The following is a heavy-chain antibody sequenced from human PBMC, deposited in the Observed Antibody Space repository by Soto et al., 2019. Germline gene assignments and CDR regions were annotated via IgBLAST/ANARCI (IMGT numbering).Heavy chain of an antibody. CDR1: GDSVSSNSAA. V-gene: IGHV6-1*01. CDR3: ARGANSGSHNAIDY. J-gene: IGHJ4*02. D-gene: IGHD1-26*01. Sequence: QVQLQQSGPGLVKPSQTLSLTCAISGDSVSSNSAAWNWIRQSPSRGLEWLGRTYYRSKWYNDXAVSVKSRITXXPXTXXNQCSLQLNSVTPEDTAVYYCARGANSGSHNAIDYWGQGTLVTVSS. CDR2: TYYRSKWYN.